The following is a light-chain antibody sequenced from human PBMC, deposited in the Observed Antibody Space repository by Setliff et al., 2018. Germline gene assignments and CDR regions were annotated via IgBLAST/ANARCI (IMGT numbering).Light chain of an antibody. CDR1: SSDVGAYDY. V-gene: IGLV2-14*01. Sequence: QSALTQPASVSGSPGQSIAISCTGTSSDVGAYDYVSWYQQHPDRAPKLMIYDVSKRPSGVSNRFSGSKSGNTASLTISGLQAEDEADYYCSSYTSSDTWVFGGGTK. J-gene: IGLJ3*02. CDR2: DVS. CDR3: SSYTSSDTWV.